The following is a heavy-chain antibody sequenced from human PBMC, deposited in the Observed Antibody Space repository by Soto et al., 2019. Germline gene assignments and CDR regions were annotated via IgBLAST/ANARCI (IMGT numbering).Heavy chain of an antibody. CDR2: IYSGST. V-gene: IGHV4-59*08. CDR1: GGSISSYY. CDR3: ARHPILADLGSMGFFQH. J-gene: IGHJ1*01. Sequence: SEALSLTCTVSGGSISSYYWSWIRQSPGKGLEWIGYIYSGSTNYNPSLKSRVTISVDTSKNHFSLKLTSVTAADTAVYFCARHPILADLGSMGFFQHWGQGALVTVSS. D-gene: IGHD5-12*01.